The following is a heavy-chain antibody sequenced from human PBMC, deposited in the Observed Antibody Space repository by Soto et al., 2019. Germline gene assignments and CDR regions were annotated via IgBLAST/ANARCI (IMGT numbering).Heavy chain of an antibody. V-gene: IGHV4-34*01. J-gene: IGHJ6*02. CDR1: GGSFSGYY. CDR2: INRSGST. D-gene: IGHD3-22*01. CDR3: ARITRITMIVVPPQDV. Sequence: PSETLSLTCAVYGGSFSGYYWSWIRQPPGRGLEWIGEINRSGSTNYNPSLKSRVTISVDTSKNQFSLKLSSVTAADTAVYYCARITRITMIVVPPQDVWGQGTTVTVSS.